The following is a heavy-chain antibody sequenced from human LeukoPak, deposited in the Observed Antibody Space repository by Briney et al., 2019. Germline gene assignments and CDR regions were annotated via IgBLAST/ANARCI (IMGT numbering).Heavy chain of an antibody. CDR2: IWNDGSNK. D-gene: IGHD6-13*01. CDR3: AKTGTPWYYFDY. Sequence: PGGSLRLSCAASGFTFSTYGIHWVRQAPGKGLEWVAVIWNDGSNKYYADSVKGRFTISRDNSKNTLYLQMNSLRAEDTAVYYCAKTGTPWYYFDYWGQGTLVTVSS. CDR1: GFTFSTYG. V-gene: IGHV3-33*06. J-gene: IGHJ4*02.